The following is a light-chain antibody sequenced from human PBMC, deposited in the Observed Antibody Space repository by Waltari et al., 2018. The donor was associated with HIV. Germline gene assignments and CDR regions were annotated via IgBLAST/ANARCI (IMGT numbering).Light chain of an antibody. Sequence: EIVMTQSPATLSVSQGERATLSCRASQSVSSNLAWYQQKTGQAPRLLIYDASTRATGILARFSGSGSGTEFSLTISSLQSEDFALYYCQQYNNWWTFGQGTKVEIK. J-gene: IGKJ1*01. CDR3: QQYNNWWT. CDR1: QSVSSN. V-gene: IGKV3-15*01. CDR2: DAS.